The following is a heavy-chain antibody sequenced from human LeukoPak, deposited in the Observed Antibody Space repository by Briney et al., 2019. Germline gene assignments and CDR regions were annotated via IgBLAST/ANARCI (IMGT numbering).Heavy chain of an antibody. D-gene: IGHD1-26*01. CDR1: GLTFSNYA. CDR2: LTSGFTP. Sequence: PGGSLRLSCAASGLTFSNYAMSWFRQAPGKRLEWVSGLTSGFTPLYADSVKGRFTISRDNSKSTFHLQMNSLRAEDTAVYYCAKDYSDSRVGDVFLEYWGQGTLVTVSS. V-gene: IGHV3-23*01. CDR3: AKDYSDSRVGDVFLEY. J-gene: IGHJ4*02.